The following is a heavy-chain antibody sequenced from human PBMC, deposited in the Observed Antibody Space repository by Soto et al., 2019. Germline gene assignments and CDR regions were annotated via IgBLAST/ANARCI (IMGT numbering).Heavy chain of an antibody. D-gene: IGHD6-6*01. CDR1: GGSISSGGFS. CDR2: IYHSGST. V-gene: IGHV4-30-2*01. Sequence: QLQLQESGSGLVRPSQTLSLTCAVSGGSISSGGFSWSWIRQPPGKGLESIGYIYHSGSTYYNPSLQSRVTISVDRSTNQFSLKLSSVTAADTAVYYCAGGIAARPLGYWGQGTLVTVSS. J-gene: IGHJ4*02. CDR3: AGGIAARPLGY.